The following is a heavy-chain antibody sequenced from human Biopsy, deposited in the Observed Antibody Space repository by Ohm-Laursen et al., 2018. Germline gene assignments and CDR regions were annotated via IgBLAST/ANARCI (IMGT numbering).Heavy chain of an antibody. Sequence: SSVKVSCKASGYTFNAYYIHWMRQAPGQGLEWMGGVMPIFGTANYAQKFQGRVTITADKSTSTAHLDLSSLRSEDTAVYYCATRVTPVTTLYYYAMDVWGQGTTVTVSS. CDR2: VMPIFGTA. J-gene: IGHJ6*02. V-gene: IGHV1-69*06. CDR3: ATRVTPVTTLYYYAMDV. D-gene: IGHD4-17*01. CDR1: GYTFNAYY.